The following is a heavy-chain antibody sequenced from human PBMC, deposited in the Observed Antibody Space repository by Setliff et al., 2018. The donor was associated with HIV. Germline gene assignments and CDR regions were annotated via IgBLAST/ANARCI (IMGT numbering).Heavy chain of an antibody. D-gene: IGHD2-15*01. CDR2: ISYDGSHE. Sequence: HPGGSLRLSCAVSGFTFSTYGIHWVRQAPGKGLEWVAAISYDGSHEYYADSVKGRLTISRDDSKSTLYLQMNSLRAEDTAVYYCARDQSEWLLLGVFDIWGQGTMVTVSS. J-gene: IGHJ3*02. CDR1: GFTFSTYG. V-gene: IGHV3-30*03. CDR3: ARDQSEWLLLGVFDI.